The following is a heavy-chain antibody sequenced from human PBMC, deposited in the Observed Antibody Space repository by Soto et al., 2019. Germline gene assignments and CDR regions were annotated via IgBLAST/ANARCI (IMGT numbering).Heavy chain of an antibody. CDR3: AKNNMGYYLDY. Sequence: EVQVLESGGALVQPGGFLRLSCAASGFTFSNYAMSWVRQAPGKGLEWVSGISGSGGTTYYADSVKGRLTLSRDNSKNTLYLQMNSLRVEDTAVYYCAKNNMGYYLDYWGQGTLVTVSS. J-gene: IGHJ4*02. D-gene: IGHD3-10*01. CDR1: GFTFSNYA. V-gene: IGHV3-23*01. CDR2: ISGSGGTT.